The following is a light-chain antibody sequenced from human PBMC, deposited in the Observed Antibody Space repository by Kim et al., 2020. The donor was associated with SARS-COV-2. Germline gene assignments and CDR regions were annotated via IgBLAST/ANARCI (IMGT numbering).Light chain of an antibody. V-gene: IGLV6-57*01. CDR3: QSNYSSNNVV. Sequence: NTGTIYCTRSSGSIASNDVQWHQQRPRSSPTTVIYQDNQRPSGVPGRFSGSIDSSSNTASLTITGLKTEDEADDYCQSNYSSNNVVFGGGTQLTVL. CDR2: QDN. J-gene: IGLJ2*01. CDR1: SGSIASND.